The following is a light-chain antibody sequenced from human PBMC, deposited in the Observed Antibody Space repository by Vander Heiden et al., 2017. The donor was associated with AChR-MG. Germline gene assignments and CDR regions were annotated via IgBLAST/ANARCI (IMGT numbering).Light chain of an antibody. Sequence: TQMTQSPSTLSASIGDRVTITCRASQSIDRWLAWYQQKPGKAPKLLIYDAFRLERGVPSRFSGSGSGTEFTLAISGLQPDDSATYYCLLDRGYTPRTFGQGTNVEIK. CDR3: LLDRGYTPRT. V-gene: IGKV1-5*01. J-gene: IGKJ1*01. CDR1: QSIDRW. CDR2: DAF.